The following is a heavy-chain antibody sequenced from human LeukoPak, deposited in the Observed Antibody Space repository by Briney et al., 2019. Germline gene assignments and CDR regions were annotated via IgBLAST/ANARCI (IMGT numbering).Heavy chain of an antibody. J-gene: IGHJ4*02. Sequence: ASVTASCNLSGHCLTTQYMLYAGQAPAQGLDWVGIINPSGGSTSYAQKFQGRVTMTRDTSTSTVYMEPSSLKSEVKLEYYCAEDTSLYYYDSRGYYFAYWGQGTLVTVSS. CDR3: AEDTSLYYYDSRGYYFAY. CDR2: INPSGGST. CDR1: GHCLTTQY. D-gene: IGHD3-22*01. V-gene: IGHV1-46*01.